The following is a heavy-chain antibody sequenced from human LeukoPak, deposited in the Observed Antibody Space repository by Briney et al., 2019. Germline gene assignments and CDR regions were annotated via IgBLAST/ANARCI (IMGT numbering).Heavy chain of an antibody. V-gene: IGHV4-39*01. CDR1: DVSISSGLYY. CDR3: ARHSSSWYYFDY. J-gene: IGHJ4*02. D-gene: IGHD6-13*01. Sequence: SETLSLTCSVSDVSISSGLYYWGWIRQSPGRGLEWIGSISYSGTTFYTPSLKSRGTISVDTSKNQFSLKLKSLTATDTAIYYCARHSSSWYYFDYWAQGILVTVSS. CDR2: ISYSGTT.